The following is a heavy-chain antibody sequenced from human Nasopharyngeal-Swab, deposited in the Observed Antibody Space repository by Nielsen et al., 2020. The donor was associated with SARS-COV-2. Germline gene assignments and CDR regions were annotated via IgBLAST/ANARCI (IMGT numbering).Heavy chain of an antibody. D-gene: IGHD3-22*01. Sequence: GESLKISCAASGFTVSSNYMSWVRQAPGKGLEWVSVIYSGGSTYYADSVKGRFTISRDNSKNTLYLQMNSLRAEDMAVYYCARGCYDSIRWGQGTLVTVSS. CDR1: GFTVSSNY. V-gene: IGHV3-66*01. CDR2: IYSGGST. CDR3: ARGCYDSIR. J-gene: IGHJ4*02.